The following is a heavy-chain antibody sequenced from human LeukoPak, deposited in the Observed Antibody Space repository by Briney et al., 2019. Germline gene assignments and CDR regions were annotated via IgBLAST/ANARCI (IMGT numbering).Heavy chain of an antibody. Sequence: GGSLRLSCAASGFTFSSYSMNWVRQAPGKGLEWVSTIGDSGDKSYYPDSVKGRFTISRDLSKDTLFLEMHNLRVEDTAVYYCAKGRALWTYDFDSWGQGTLVTVSS. CDR1: GFTFSSYS. CDR2: IGDSGDKS. V-gene: IGHV3-23*01. D-gene: IGHD3/OR15-3a*01. J-gene: IGHJ4*02. CDR3: AKGRALWTYDFDS.